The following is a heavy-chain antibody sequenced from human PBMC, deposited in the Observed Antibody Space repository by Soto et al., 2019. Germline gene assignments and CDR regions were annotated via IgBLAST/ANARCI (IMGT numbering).Heavy chain of an antibody. Sequence: QVQLVQSGAEVRKPGSSVEVSCMASGSTFSSYTVNWVRQAPGQGLEWIGRIIPVLGVTHYARRFQGRVTITPDRSRKTAYMALTSLTSEDTAVYYFARRRYCGVDCYNKFYYGMDVWGQGTTVTVSS. J-gene: IGHJ6*02. CDR2: IIPVLGVT. CDR1: GSTFSSYT. CDR3: ARRRYCGVDCYNKFYYGMDV. V-gene: IGHV1-69*02. D-gene: IGHD2-21*02.